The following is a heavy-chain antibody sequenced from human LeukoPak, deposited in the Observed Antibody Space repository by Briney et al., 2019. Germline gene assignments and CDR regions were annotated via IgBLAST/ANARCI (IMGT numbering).Heavy chain of an antibody. V-gene: IGHV4-4*07. CDR2: IYTSGST. J-gene: IGHJ4*02. CDR3: ARMPSRELYFDY. CDR1: GGSTSTYY. D-gene: IGHD1-26*01. Sequence: SETLSLTCTVSGGSTSTYYWSWIRQPAGKGLEWIGRIYTSGSTNYNPSLKSRVTMSVDTSKNQFSLKLSSVTAADTAVYYCARMPSRELYFDYWGQGTLVTVAS.